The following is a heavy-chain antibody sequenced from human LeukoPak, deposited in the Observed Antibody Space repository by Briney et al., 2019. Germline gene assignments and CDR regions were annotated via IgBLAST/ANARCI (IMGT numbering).Heavy chain of an antibody. Sequence: ASVKVSCKASGGPFSSYAIIWVPEAPGQGLEWMGGIIPIFGTVISAQKFQGRVTITADESTGTAYMELRSLRSEDTAVYYCARDPLDDRKRAFDYWGQGTLVTVSS. CDR2: IIPIFGTV. V-gene: IGHV1-69*01. CDR1: GGPFSSYA. J-gene: IGHJ4*02. CDR3: ARDPLDDRKRAFDY. D-gene: IGHD1-14*01.